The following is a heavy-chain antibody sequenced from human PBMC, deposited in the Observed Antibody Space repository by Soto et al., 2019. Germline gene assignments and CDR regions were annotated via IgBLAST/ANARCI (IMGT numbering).Heavy chain of an antibody. CDR2: IYHSGTT. Sequence: SETLSLTCAVSGGSISSGGYSWSWIRQPPGKGLEWIGYIYHSGTTYYNPSLKSRVTISIDTSKNQFSLKLSSVTAADTAVYYCARSVFPWGQGTLVTVSS. J-gene: IGHJ5*02. V-gene: IGHV4-30-2*05. CDR3: ARSVFP. CDR1: GGSISSGGYS.